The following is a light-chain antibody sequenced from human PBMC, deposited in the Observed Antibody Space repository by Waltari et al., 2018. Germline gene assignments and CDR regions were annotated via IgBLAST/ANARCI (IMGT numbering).Light chain of an antibody. J-gene: IGKJ1*01. CDR2: KAS. Sequence: DIQMNQSPSTLSASVGDRVTLTCRASQCISTWFAWQLQKPGEAPHLLIYKASSLEGGVPARFSGSGSGTDFTLTISSLQPDDFATYYCHQYHINPGTFGQGTKVEIK. CDR3: HQYHINPGT. CDR1: QCISTW. V-gene: IGKV1-5*03.